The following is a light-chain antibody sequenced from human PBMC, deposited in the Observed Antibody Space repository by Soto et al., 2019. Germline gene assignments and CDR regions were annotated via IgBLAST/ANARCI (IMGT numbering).Light chain of an antibody. CDR3: PQYHNWPRGT. Sequence: IVMTQSTASLSVSPGEGATLSCRASQSVSKNLAWYQQKPGQAPRRLIHGASTSATRIPAVFSGSGSGTDFTLPISSLQSEDFAVYYCPQYHNWPRGTLGHGTKVEIK. CDR2: GAS. J-gene: IGKJ1*01. CDR1: QSVSKN. V-gene: IGKV3-15*01.